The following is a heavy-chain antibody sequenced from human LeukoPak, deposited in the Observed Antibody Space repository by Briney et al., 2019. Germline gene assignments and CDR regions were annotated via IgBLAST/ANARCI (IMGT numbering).Heavy chain of an antibody. D-gene: IGHD6-19*01. CDR2: IIETGASP. Sequence: GGSLRLSCAASGFSFSLYAMIWVRQAPGKGLEWVSTIIETGASPYYADSVRGRFTVSRDSSKNMFYLQMNSLRAEDTAIYYCARRGAGSGGLDYWGQGTLVTVSS. CDR3: ARRGAGSGGLDY. CDR1: GFSFSLYA. J-gene: IGHJ4*02. V-gene: IGHV3-23*01.